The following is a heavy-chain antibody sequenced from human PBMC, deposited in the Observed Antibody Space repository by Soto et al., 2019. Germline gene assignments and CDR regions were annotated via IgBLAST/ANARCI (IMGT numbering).Heavy chain of an antibody. J-gene: IGHJ4*02. Sequence: QVQLQESGPGLVKPSQTLSLTCTDSGGSISSGGYYWSWIRQHPGKGLEWIGYIYYSGSTYYNPSLKSRVTISVDTSKNQFSLKLSSVTAADTAVYYCARGSEVGATLFDYWGQGTLVTVSS. D-gene: IGHD1-26*01. V-gene: IGHV4-31*03. CDR1: GGSISSGGYY. CDR2: IYYSGST. CDR3: ARGSEVGATLFDY.